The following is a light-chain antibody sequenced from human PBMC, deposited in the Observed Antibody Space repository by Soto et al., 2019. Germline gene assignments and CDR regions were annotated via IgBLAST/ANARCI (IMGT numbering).Light chain of an antibody. CDR1: QTISSW. J-gene: IGKJ1*01. Sequence: DIQMTQSPSTLSGSVGDRVTITCRASQTISSWLAWYQQKPGKAPKLLIYKASTLKSGVPSRFSGSGSGTEFTLTISSLQPDDFATYYCQQYKTYPWTVGQGTKVDIK. CDR2: KAS. V-gene: IGKV1-5*03. CDR3: QQYKTYPWT.